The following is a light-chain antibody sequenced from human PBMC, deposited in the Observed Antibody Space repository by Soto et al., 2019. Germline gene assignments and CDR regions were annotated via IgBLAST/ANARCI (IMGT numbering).Light chain of an antibody. CDR1: SIDVGGYNY. CDR2: DVS. Sequence: QSALTQPRSVSGSPGQSVTISCTGTSIDVGGYNYVSWYQQHPGKAPQLMIYDVSKRPSGVPDRFSGSKSGNTASLTISGLQAEDEADYYCCSYAGSYTVVFGGGTKVTVL. J-gene: IGLJ2*01. CDR3: CSYAGSYTVV. V-gene: IGLV2-11*01.